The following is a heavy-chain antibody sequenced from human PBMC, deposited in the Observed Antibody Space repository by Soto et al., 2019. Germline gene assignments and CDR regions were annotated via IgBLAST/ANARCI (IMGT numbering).Heavy chain of an antibody. V-gene: IGHV4-34*01. Sequence: PSETLSLTCTVSGGSISSYYWSWIRQPPGKGLEWIGEINHSGSTNYNPSLKSRVTISVDTSKNQFSLKLSSVTAADTAVYYCARGFRGIFGVVTLDYYYYYMDVWGKGTTVTVSS. CDR3: ARGFRGIFGVVTLDYYYYYMDV. CDR2: INHSGST. D-gene: IGHD3-3*01. CDR1: GGSISSYY. J-gene: IGHJ6*03.